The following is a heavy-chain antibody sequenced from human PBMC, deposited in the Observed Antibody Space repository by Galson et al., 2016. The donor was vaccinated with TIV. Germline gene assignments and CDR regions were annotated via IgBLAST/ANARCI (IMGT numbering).Heavy chain of an antibody. Sequence: SLRLSCAASGFTFSSFAVSWVRQAPGKGLEWVSGISAGGGRTNYAESVKGRFTISRDNPKNTLFLQMSSLRVEDTAVYFCAKMDSSGFDYVRRFDVWGQGTLATVSS. CDR2: ISAGGGRT. D-gene: IGHD3-22*01. CDR3: AKMDSSGFDYVRRFDV. V-gene: IGHV3-23*01. CDR1: GFTFSSFA. J-gene: IGHJ4*02.